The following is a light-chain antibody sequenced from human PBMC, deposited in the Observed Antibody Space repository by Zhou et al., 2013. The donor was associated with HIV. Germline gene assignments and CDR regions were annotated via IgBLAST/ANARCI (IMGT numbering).Light chain of an antibody. CDR3: QQRTNWLGT. J-gene: IGKJ1*01. CDR1: QSLSSY. Sequence: EVVLTQSPATLSLSPGERATLSCRASQSLSSYLAWYQQKPGQAPRLLIHDTSYRAAGIPARFSGSGSETNFTLTITSLEPEDFAVYYCQQRTNWLGTFGQGTTVE. V-gene: IGKV3-11*01. CDR2: DTS.